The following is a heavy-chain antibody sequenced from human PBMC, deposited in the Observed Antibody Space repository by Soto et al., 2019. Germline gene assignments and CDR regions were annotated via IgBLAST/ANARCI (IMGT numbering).Heavy chain of an antibody. CDR1: GFTFSNAW. CDR2: IKSKSDGETT. D-gene: IGHD3-22*01. CDR3: TTGLTYYYDSSGYYWAGGMDV. J-gene: IGHJ6*02. Sequence: EVQLVESGGGLVKPGGSLRLSCAASGFTFSNAWMNWVRQAPGKGLEWVGRIKSKSDGETTDYAAPVKGRFTISRDDSKNTLYLPMNSLKPEDTAVYYCTTGLTYYYDSSGYYWAGGMDVWGQGITVTVSS. V-gene: IGHV3-15*01.